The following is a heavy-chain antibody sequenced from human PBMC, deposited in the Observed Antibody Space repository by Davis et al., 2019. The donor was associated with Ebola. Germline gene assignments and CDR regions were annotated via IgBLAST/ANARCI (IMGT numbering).Heavy chain of an antibody. J-gene: IGHJ4*02. D-gene: IGHD3-16*01. CDR3: ARDRGRFYYFDY. Sequence: GGSLRLSCAASGFTFSSYSMNWVRQAPGKGLEWVSSISSSSSYIYYADSVKGRFTISRDNAKNSLYLQMNSLRAEDTAVYYCARDRGRFYYFDYWGQGTLVTVSS. CDR2: ISSSSSYI. V-gene: IGHV3-21*01. CDR1: GFTFSSYS.